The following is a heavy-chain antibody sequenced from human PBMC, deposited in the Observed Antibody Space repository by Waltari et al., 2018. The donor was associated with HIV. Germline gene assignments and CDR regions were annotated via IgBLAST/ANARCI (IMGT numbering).Heavy chain of an antibody. CDR1: GFTFSSHA. CDR2: ISGSGGST. J-gene: IGHJ6*02. Sequence: EVQLLESGGGLVQPGGSLQLSCAASGFTFSSHAMSWVRQAPGKGLEWVSAISGSGGSTYYADSVKGRFTISRDNSKNTLYLQMNSLRAEDTAVYYCAKDPMDIVATINYYGMDVWGQGTTVTVSS. CDR3: AKDPMDIVATINYYGMDV. V-gene: IGHV3-23*01. D-gene: IGHD5-12*01.